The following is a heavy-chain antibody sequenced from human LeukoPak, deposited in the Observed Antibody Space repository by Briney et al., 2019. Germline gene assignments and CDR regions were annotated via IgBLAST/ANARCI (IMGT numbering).Heavy chain of an antibody. J-gene: IGHJ2*01. CDR1: GGSVSSYY. Sequence: SETLSLTCTVSGGSVSSYYWSWIRQPPGKGLERIGYIYYSGSTNYNPSLKSRVTISVDTSKNQFSLKLSSVTAADTAVYYCARVRIVVVPAAHGYFDLWGRGTLVTVSS. D-gene: IGHD2-2*01. CDR3: ARVRIVVVPAAHGYFDL. V-gene: IGHV4-59*02. CDR2: IYYSGST.